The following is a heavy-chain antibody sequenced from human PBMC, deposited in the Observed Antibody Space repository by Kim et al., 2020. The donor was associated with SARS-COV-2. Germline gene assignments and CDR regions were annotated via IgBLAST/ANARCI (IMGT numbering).Heavy chain of an antibody. V-gene: IGHV4-34*01. J-gene: IGHJ5*02. Sequence: SETLSLTCAVYGGSFSGYYWSWIRQPPGKGLEWIGEINHSGSTNYNPSLKSRVTISVDTSKNQFSLKLSSVTAADTAVYYCARGGGYCSGGSCYYISWFDPWGQGTLVTVSS. D-gene: IGHD2-15*01. CDR1: GGSFSGYY. CDR2: INHSGST. CDR3: ARGGGYCSGGSCYYISWFDP.